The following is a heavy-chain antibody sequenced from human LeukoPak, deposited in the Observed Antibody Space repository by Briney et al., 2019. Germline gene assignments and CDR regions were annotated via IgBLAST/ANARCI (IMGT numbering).Heavy chain of an antibody. V-gene: IGHV3-23*01. CDR3: AKRGGSGSYYEDFDY. D-gene: IGHD3-10*01. Sequence: GGSLRLSCAASGFTFSSYGMHWVRQAPGKGLEWVSAISGSGGSTYYADSVKGRFTISRDNSKNTLYLQMNSLRAEDTAVYYCAKRGGSGSYYEDFDYWGQGTLVTVSS. J-gene: IGHJ4*02. CDR1: GFTFSSYG. CDR2: ISGSGGST.